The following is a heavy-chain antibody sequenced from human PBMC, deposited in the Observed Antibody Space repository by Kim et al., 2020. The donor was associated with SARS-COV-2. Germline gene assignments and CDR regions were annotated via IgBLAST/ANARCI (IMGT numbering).Heavy chain of an antibody. CDR2: ISSSSSYI. CDR3: ARDLYDIHPLYPDWFDP. J-gene: IGHJ5*02. CDR1: GFTFSSYS. D-gene: IGHD3-9*01. Sequence: GGSLRLSCAASGFTFSSYSMNWVRQAPGKGLEWVSSISSSSSYIYYADSVKGRFTISRDNAKNSLYLQMNSLRAEDTAVYYCARDLYDIHPLYPDWFDPWGQGTLVTVSS. V-gene: IGHV3-21*01.